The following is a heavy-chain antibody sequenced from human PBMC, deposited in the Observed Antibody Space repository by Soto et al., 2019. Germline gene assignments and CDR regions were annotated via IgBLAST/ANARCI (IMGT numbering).Heavy chain of an antibody. CDR2: IYSGGST. V-gene: IGHV3-53*02. Sequence: EVQLVETGGGLIQPGGSLRLSCAASGFTVSSNYMSWVRQAPGKGLEWVSVIYSGGSTYYADSVKGRFTISRDNSKNTLYLQMNSLGAEDTAVYYCARGPCSGGSCYYYGMDVCGQGTTVTVSS. J-gene: IGHJ6*02. CDR3: ARGPCSGGSCYYYGMDV. CDR1: GFTVSSNY. D-gene: IGHD2-15*01.